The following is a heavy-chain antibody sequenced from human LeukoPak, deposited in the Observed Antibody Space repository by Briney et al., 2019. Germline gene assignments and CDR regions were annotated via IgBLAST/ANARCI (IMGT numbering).Heavy chain of an antibody. CDR1: GFTFSSYG. CDR3: AKDKRFCTSTSCPIYFDY. CDR2: ISYDGSNK. V-gene: IGHV3-30*18. D-gene: IGHD2-2*01. J-gene: IGHJ4*02. Sequence: GGSLRLSCAASGFTFSSYGMHWVRQAPGKGLEWVAVISYDGSNKYYADSVKGRFTIPRDNSKNTLYLQMNSLRAEDTAVYYCAKDKRFCTSTSCPIYFDYWGQGALVTVSS.